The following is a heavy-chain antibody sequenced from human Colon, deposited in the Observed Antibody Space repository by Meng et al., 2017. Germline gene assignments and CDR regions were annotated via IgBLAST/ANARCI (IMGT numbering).Heavy chain of an antibody. CDR2: INPNSGET. D-gene: IGHD1-26*01. CDR1: GYTFTALD. Sequence: QVQLVQSGAEVKKPGASVRVSCKASGYTFTALDSNWVRQATGQGLEWMGWINPNSGETGYAQKFQGRFTMTRDTSISTFYMELSSLTSDDTAVYYCARGIWEGFDYWGQGALVTVSS. V-gene: IGHV1-8*01. CDR3: ARGIWEGFDY. J-gene: IGHJ4*02.